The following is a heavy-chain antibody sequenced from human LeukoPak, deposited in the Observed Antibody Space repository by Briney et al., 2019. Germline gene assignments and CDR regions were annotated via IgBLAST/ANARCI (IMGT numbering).Heavy chain of an antibody. CDR3: AQWGNNMDV. V-gene: IGHV4-34*01. J-gene: IGHJ6*03. CDR2: IKYSGST. D-gene: IGHD3-16*01. CDR1: GGSLSSYY. Sequence: SHTLSLTCSLYGGSLSSYYWHWFRHPPGKGTGWIGVIKYSGSTKYKPSLKSRVTISVDTSKNQFSLKLSSVTAADTAVYYCAQWGNNMDVWGKGTTVIVS.